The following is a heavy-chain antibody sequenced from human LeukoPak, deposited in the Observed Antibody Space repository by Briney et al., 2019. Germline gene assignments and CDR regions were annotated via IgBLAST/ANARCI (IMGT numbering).Heavy chain of an antibody. CDR3: ASNYGDYVGLSDY. CDR1: GGTFSSYA. D-gene: IGHD4-17*01. J-gene: IGHJ4*02. V-gene: IGHV1-69*04. CDR2: IIPILGIA. Sequence: ASVKVSCKASGGTFSSYAISWVRQAPGQGLEWMGRIIPILGIANYAQEFQGRVTITADKSTSTAYMELSSLRSEDTAVYYCASNYGDYVGLSDYWGQGTLVTVSS.